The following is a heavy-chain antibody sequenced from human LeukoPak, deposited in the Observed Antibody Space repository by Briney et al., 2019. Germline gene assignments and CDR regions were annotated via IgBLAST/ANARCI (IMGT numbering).Heavy chain of an antibody. Sequence: SVKVSCKASGGTFSSYAISWVRQAPGQGLEWMGGIIPIFGTANYAQKFQGRVTITADESTSTAYMELSSLRSEDSAVYYCATGNYYDFWSGYRYFDYWGQGTLVTVSS. J-gene: IGHJ4*02. CDR2: IIPIFGTA. V-gene: IGHV1-69*01. D-gene: IGHD3-3*01. CDR1: GGTFSSYA. CDR3: ATGNYYDFWSGYRYFDY.